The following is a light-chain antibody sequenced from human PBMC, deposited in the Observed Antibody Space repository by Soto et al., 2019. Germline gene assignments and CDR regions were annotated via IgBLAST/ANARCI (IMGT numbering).Light chain of an antibody. CDR1: QAILTY. V-gene: IGKV1-5*03. CDR3: QRYNNWPLT. Sequence: DIHLTQSPSSLSAAVGDRVTITCRASQAILTYLNWLQQKPGKAPKLLIYKASTLKSGVPSRFSGSGSGTEFTLTINSLQSEDFAVYYCQRYNNWPLTFGGGTKVDIK. J-gene: IGKJ4*01. CDR2: KAS.